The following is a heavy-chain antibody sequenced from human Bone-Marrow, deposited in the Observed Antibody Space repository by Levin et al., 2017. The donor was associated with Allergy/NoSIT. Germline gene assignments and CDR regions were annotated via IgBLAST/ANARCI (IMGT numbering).Heavy chain of an antibody. CDR1: GFTFSSYG. Sequence: SCAASGFTFSSYGMHWVRQAPGKGLEWVAVISYDGSNKYYADSVKGRFTISRDNSKNTLYLQMNSLRAEDTAVYYCAKDRGYSSGWTHFDYWGQGTLVTVSS. V-gene: IGHV3-30*18. CDR2: ISYDGSNK. CDR3: AKDRGYSSGWTHFDY. D-gene: IGHD6-19*01. J-gene: IGHJ4*02.